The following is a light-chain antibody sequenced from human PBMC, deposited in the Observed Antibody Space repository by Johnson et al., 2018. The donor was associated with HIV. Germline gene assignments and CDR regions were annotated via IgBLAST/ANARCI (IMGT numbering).Light chain of an antibody. Sequence: QPVLTQPPSASGTPGQRVTISCSGSSSNIGSKTVKWYQQLPGTAPKLLIYSNNQRPSGVPDRFSGSKSGTSASLAISGLQSEDEADYYCAAWDRSLSAYVFGTGTKVTVL. V-gene: IGLV1-44*01. CDR3: AAWDRSLSAYV. J-gene: IGLJ1*01. CDR2: SNN. CDR1: SSNIGSKT.